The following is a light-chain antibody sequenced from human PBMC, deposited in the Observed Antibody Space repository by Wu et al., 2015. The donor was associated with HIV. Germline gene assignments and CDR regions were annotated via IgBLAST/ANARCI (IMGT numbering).Light chain of an antibody. Sequence: EIVLTQSPATLSLSPGERATLSCRASQSVSSYLAWYQQKPGQAPRLLIYGASSRATGIPDRFSGSGSGTDFTLTISRLEPEDFAVYYCQQYGSSPEYTFGQGTKLEIK. CDR3: QQYGSSPEYT. J-gene: IGKJ2*01. V-gene: IGKV3-20*01. CDR2: GAS. CDR1: QSVSSY.